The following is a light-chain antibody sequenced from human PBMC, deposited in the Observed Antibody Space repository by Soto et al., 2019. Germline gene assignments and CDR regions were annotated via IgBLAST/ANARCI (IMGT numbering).Light chain of an antibody. CDR1: RSISRN. J-gene: IGKJ4*01. Sequence: EMVLTQSPATLSGSPGERVTLSCRASRSISRNLAWYQQKAGQAPRLLIYGVSIRATGIPDRFSGRGSGTEFTLTINGLQSEDFATYYCQPHNNWPVVTFGGGTRVEIK. CDR3: QPHNNWPVVT. CDR2: GVS. V-gene: IGKV3-15*01.